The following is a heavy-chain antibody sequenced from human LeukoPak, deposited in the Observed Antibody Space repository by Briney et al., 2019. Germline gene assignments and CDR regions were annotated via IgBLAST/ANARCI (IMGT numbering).Heavy chain of an antibody. D-gene: IGHD7-27*01. Sequence: GGSLRLSCAASGFTFDSYAMGWVRQAPGKGLEWVSGISGSGGGTHYADSVKGRFTISRDNSKNTLYLQMNSLRAEDTAVYYCARRLPTAWGADYWGQGTLVTVSS. J-gene: IGHJ4*02. CDR2: ISGSGGGT. CDR1: GFTFDSYA. CDR3: ARRLPTAWGADY. V-gene: IGHV3-23*01.